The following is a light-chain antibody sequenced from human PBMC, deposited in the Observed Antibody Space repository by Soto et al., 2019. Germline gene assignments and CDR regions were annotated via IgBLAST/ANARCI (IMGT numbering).Light chain of an antibody. V-gene: IGKV3-20*01. Sequence: IVLTQSPATLSLSPGERATLSCRASQSVSSYLAWYQQKPGQAPRLLISGASSRATGIPDRFSGSGSATDFTLTISRLEPEDFALYYCQHYGRSPITFGQGTRLEIK. J-gene: IGKJ5*01. CDR1: QSVSSY. CDR2: GAS. CDR3: QHYGRSPIT.